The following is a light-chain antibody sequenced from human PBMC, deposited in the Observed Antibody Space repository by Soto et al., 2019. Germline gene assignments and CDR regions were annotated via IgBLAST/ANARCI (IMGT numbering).Light chain of an antibody. Sequence: EIVLTQSPGTLSLSPGERATLSCRASQSVSSYLAWYQQKPGQPPRLLIYDASNRATGIPARFSGSGSGTGFTLTISSLEPEDFAVYYCQQRSNWPPLTFGGGTKVEIK. CDR2: DAS. CDR3: QQRSNWPPLT. CDR1: QSVSSY. J-gene: IGKJ4*01. V-gene: IGKV3-11*01.